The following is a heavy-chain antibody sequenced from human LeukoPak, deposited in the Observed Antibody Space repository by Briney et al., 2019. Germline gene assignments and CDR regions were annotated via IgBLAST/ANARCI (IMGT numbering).Heavy chain of an antibody. CDR1: GFTFSTYG. V-gene: IGHV3-30*02. CDR3: AKANRDHLSHYYGVDV. CDR2: IRHDGTET. D-gene: IGHD3-10*01. Sequence: GGSLRLSCAASGFTFSTYGMPRLRQAPGKGPESVALIRHDGTETYHAESMKGRFTISRDDSKNTFYLQMNSLRAEDTAVYYCAKANRDHLSHYYGVDVWGQGTTVVVSS. J-gene: IGHJ6*02.